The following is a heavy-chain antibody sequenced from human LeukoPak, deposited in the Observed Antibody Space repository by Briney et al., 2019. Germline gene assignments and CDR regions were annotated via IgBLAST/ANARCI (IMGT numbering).Heavy chain of an antibody. V-gene: IGHV1-2*02. Sequence: GASVKVSCKASGYTFTGYYMHWVRRAPGQGLEWMGWINPNSGGTNYAQKFQGRVTMTRDTSISTAYMELSRLRSDDTAVYYCARDNLGYCSSTSCYGDAFDIWGQGTMVTVSS. CDR3: ARDNLGYCSSTSCYGDAFDI. J-gene: IGHJ3*02. D-gene: IGHD2-2*01. CDR1: GYTFTGYY. CDR2: INPNSGGT.